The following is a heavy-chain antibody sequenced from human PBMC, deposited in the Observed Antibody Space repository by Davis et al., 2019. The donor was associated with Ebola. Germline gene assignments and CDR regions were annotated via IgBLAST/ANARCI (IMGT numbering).Heavy chain of an antibody. J-gene: IGHJ4*02. V-gene: IGHV3-11*04. D-gene: IGHD5-12*01. Sequence: GESLKISCAASGFGLSDYFVTWIRQTPGRGLEWVSSIRKSDDTIFYADSVKGRFTISRDYGNNSVYLQMNSLGAEDTAVYYCARESSDYDYRLDYWGQGTLVTVSS. CDR2: IRKSDDTI. CDR1: GFGLSDYF. CDR3: ARESSDYDYRLDY.